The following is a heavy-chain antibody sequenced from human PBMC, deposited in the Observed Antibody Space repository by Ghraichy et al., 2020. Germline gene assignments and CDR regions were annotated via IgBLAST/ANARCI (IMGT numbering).Heavy chain of an antibody. CDR3: ARGYSSSSLFGYFDY. CDR1: GGSISSYY. D-gene: IGHD6-6*01. J-gene: IGHJ4*02. CDR2: IYYSGST. Sequence: SETLSLTCTVSGGSISSYYWSWIRQPPGKGLEWIGYIYYSGSTNYNPSHKSRVTISVDTSKNQFSLKLSSVTAADTAVYYCARGYSSSSLFGYFDYWGQGTLVTVSS. V-gene: IGHV4-59*01.